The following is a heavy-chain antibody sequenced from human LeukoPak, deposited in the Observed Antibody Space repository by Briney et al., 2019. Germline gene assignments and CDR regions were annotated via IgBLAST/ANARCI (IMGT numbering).Heavy chain of an antibody. V-gene: IGHV1-69*13. J-gene: IGHJ4*02. D-gene: IGHD3-22*01. CDR3: ARVGHYDSTDY. CDR2: IIPIFGTA. Sequence: SVKVSCKASGYTFTGYYMHWVRQAPGQGLEWMGGIIPIFGTANYAQKFQGRVTITADESTSTAYMELSSLRSEDTAVYYCARVGHYDSTDYWGQGTLVTVSS. CDR1: GYTFTGYY.